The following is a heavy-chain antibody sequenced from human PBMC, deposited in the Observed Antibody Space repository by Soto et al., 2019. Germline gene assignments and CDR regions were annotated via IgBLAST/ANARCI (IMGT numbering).Heavy chain of an antibody. D-gene: IGHD6-13*01. J-gene: IGHJ6*03. CDR3: ARAAAAGTSDYYYYYMDV. CDR2: IYHSGST. Sequence: SETLSLTCAVSSGSISSSNWWSWVRQPPGKGLEWIGEIYHSGSTNYNPSLKSRVTISVDKSKNQFSLKLSSVTAADTAVYYCARAAAAGTSDYYYYYMDVWGKGTTVTVSS. CDR1: SGSISSSNW. V-gene: IGHV4-4*02.